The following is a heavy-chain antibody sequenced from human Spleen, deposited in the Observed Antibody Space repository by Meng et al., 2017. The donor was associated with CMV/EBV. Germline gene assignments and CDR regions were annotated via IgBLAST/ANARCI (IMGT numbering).Heavy chain of an antibody. J-gene: IGHJ4*01. CDR1: GFSFTDYY. CDR3: VRGGSTVAVDLTRVDY. Sequence: SGFSFTDYYLHWIRQAPGQGFEWMGWINPKSGGAHYGPKFQGRVTMTRDTSINTAYTELTSLTSDDTAVYYCVRGGSTVAVDLTRVDYWGQGTLVTVSS. CDR2: INPKSGGA. D-gene: IGHD6-19*01. V-gene: IGHV1-2*02.